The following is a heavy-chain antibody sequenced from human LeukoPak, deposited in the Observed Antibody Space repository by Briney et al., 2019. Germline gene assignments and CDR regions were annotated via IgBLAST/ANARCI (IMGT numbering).Heavy chain of an antibody. CDR2: ISGSGGST. CDR3: AKAGGYYHYYGMDV. CDR1: GFTFSSYA. V-gene: IGHV3-23*01. J-gene: IGHJ6*02. Sequence: GGSLRLSCAASGFTFSSYAMSWVRQAPGKGLEWVSAISGSGGSTYYADSVKGRFTISKDNSKNTLYLQMNSLRAEDTAVYYCAKAGGYYHYYGMDVWGQGTTVTVSS.